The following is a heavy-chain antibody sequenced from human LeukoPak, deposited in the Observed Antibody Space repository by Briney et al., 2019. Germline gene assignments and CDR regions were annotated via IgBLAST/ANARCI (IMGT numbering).Heavy chain of an antibody. D-gene: IGHD1-26*01. V-gene: IGHV3-11*01. CDR1: GFTFSDYY. J-gene: IGHJ5*02. CDR2: ISSSGSTI. Sequence: GGSLRLSCAASGFTFSDYYMSWIRQAPGKGLEWVSYISSSGSTIYYADSVKGRFTISRDNAKNSLYLQMSSLRSEDTAVYYCARDNSVGDTAWWFDPWGQGTLVTVSS. CDR3: ARDNSVGDTAWWFDP.